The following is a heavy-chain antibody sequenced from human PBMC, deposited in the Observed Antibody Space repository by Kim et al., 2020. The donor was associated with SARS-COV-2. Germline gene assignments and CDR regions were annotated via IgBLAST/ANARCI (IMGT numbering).Heavy chain of an antibody. CDR2: INTNTGNP. CDR1: GYTFTSYA. V-gene: IGHV7-4-1*02. D-gene: IGHD3-10*01. CDR3: AREVGWFGELLGGWFDP. J-gene: IGHJ5*02. Sequence: ASVKVSCKASGYTFTSYAMNWVRQAPGQGLEWMGWINTNTGNPTYAQGFTGRFVFSLDTSVSTAYLQISSLKAEDTAVYYCAREVGWFGELLGGWFDPWGQGTLVTVSS.